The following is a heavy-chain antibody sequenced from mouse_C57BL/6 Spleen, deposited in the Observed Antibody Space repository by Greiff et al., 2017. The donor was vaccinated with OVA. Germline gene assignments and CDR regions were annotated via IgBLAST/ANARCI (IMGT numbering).Heavy chain of an antibody. Sequence: VQLQQSGPELVKPGASVKISCKASGYAFSSSWMNWVKQRPGKGLEWIGRIYPGDGDTNYNGKFKGKATLTADKSSSTAYMHLSSLTSEDSAVYFCARDYYGSSYGYFDVWGTGTTVTVSS. D-gene: IGHD1-1*01. CDR1: GYAFSSSW. V-gene: IGHV1-82*01. CDR3: ARDYYGSSYGYFDV. J-gene: IGHJ1*03. CDR2: IYPGDGDT.